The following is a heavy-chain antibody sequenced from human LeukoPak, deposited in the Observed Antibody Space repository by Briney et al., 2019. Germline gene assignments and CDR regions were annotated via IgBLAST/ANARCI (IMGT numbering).Heavy chain of an antibody. J-gene: IGHJ5*02. CDR3: ARDFADVFTGYAPGDP. D-gene: IGHD2-8*01. CDR2: INPNSGGT. CDR1: GYTFTSYY. Sequence: ASVKVSCKASGYTFTSYYMHWVRQAPGQGLEWMGWINPNSGGTNYAQKFQGRVTMTRDTSISTAYMELSRLRSDDTAVYYCARDFADVFTGYAPGDPWGQGTLVTVSS. V-gene: IGHV1-2*02.